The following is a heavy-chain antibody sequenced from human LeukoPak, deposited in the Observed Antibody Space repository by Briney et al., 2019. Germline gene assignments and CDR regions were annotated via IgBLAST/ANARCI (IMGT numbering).Heavy chain of an antibody. D-gene: IGHD6-19*01. CDR1: GFTFRSYW. Sequence: PGGSLRLSCAASGFTFRSYWMSWVRQAPGKGLECVANIKQDGSEKYYVDSVKGRFTISRDNAKNSLYLQMNSLRTQDTAVYYCAKVLSSGWTYFFDCWGQGTLVTVSS. V-gene: IGHV3-7*03. CDR2: IKQDGSEK. CDR3: AKVLSSGWTYFFDC. J-gene: IGHJ4*02.